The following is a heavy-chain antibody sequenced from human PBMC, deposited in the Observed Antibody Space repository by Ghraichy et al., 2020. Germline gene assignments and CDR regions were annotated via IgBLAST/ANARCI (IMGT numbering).Heavy chain of an antibody. CDR1: GFSLSTSGMC. Sequence: QTLSLTCTFSGFSLSTSGMCVSWIRQPPGKALEWLALIDWDDDKYYSTSLKTRLTISKDTSKNQVVLTMTNMDPVDTATYYCARIPSGYSGYDAFDIWGQGTMVTVSS. D-gene: IGHD5-18*01. CDR2: IDWDDDK. CDR3: ARIPSGYSGYDAFDI. V-gene: IGHV2-70*01. J-gene: IGHJ3*02.